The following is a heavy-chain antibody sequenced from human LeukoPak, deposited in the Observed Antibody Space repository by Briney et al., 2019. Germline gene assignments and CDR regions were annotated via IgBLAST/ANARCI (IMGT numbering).Heavy chain of an antibody. CDR3: AAPTAGTWHFDY. Sequence: GGSLRLSCAASGFTFSSYWMTWVRQAPGKGLEWVGNIKQDASERYYVDSVKGRFTSSRDNAKNSLYLQMNSLRAEDTAVYYCAAPTAGTWHFDYWGQGTLVSLSS. CDR1: GFTFSSYW. V-gene: IGHV3-7*01. CDR2: IKQDASER. J-gene: IGHJ4*02. D-gene: IGHD1-1*01.